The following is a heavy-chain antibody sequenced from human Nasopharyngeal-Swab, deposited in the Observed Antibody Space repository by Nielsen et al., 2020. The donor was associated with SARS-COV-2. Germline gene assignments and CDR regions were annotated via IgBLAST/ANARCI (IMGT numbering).Heavy chain of an antibody. D-gene: IGHD2-2*01. V-gene: IGHV4-39*01. Sequence: WIRQPPGKGLEWIGSIYYSGSTYYNPSLKSRVTISVDTSKNQFSLKLSSVTAADTAVYYCARLVGYCSSTSCYAGVGNEEEEEREGGGKG. J-gene: IGHJ6*03. CDR2: IYYSGST. CDR3: ARLVGYCSSTSCYAGVGNEEEEEREG.